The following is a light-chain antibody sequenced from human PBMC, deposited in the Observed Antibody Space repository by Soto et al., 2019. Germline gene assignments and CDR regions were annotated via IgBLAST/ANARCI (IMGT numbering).Light chain of an antibody. CDR1: QSVASN. V-gene: IGKV3-15*01. Sequence: EIVMTQSPAFLSVSPGDGATLSCRASQSVASNVAWYQQKPGQGPRLLIHGASTRAVGVPARFSGSGSGTDFTLTISSLQSEDFVVYYCQQYHNWPPQYTFGQGTKLQIK. J-gene: IGKJ2*01. CDR2: GAS. CDR3: QQYHNWPPQYT.